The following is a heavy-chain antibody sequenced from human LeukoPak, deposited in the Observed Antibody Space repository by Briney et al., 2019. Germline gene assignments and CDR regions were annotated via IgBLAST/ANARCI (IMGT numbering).Heavy chain of an antibody. Sequence: SVKVSCKASGGTFSSYAISWVRQAPGQGLEWMGGIIPIFGTANYAQKFQGRVTITTDESTSTAYMELSSLRSEDTAVYYCARPYCSSTSCYHSYAFDIWGQGTMVTVSS. D-gene: IGHD2-2*01. CDR2: IIPIFGTA. CDR3: ARPYCSSTSCYHSYAFDI. J-gene: IGHJ3*02. CDR1: GGTFSSYA. V-gene: IGHV1-69*05.